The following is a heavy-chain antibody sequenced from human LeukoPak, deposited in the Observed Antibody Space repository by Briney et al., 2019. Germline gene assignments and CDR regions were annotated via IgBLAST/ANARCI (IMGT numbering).Heavy chain of an antibody. CDR1: GGSISSGGYY. CDR2: IYYSGST. CDR3: ARVTRGVVPAAMVY. Sequence: SQTLSLTCTVSGGSISSGGYYWSWIRQPPGKGLEWIGSIYYSGSTYYNPSPKSRVTISVDTSKNQFSLKLSSVTAADTAVYYCARVTRGVVPAAMVYWGQGTLVTVSS. J-gene: IGHJ4*02. V-gene: IGHV4-39*07. D-gene: IGHD2-2*01.